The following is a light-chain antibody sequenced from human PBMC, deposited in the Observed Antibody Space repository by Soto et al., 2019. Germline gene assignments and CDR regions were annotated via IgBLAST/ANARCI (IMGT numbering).Light chain of an antibody. V-gene: IGKV3-20*01. CDR1: RSFSSSY. CDR3: QQYGTSQGA. CDR2: AAS. J-gene: IGKJ4*01. Sequence: EIVLTQSPDTVSLSPGERATLSCRASRSFSSSYLAWYQQKPGQAPRLLIYAASSRATGIPDRFSGSKSGTDFTLTISRLEPEDSAVYYCQQYGTSQGAFGGGTKVEIK.